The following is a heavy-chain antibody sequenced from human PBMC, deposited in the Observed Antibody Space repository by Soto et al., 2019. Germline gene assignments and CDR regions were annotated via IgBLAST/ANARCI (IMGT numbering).Heavy chain of an antibody. Sequence: PGGSLRLSCAASGFTFSSYSMNWVRQAPGKGLEWVSSISSSSSYIYYADSVKGRFTISRDNAKNSLYLQMNSLRAEDTAMYYCARAGRRVTIFGVDSIDYWGQGTLVTVSS. CDR1: GFTFSSYS. V-gene: IGHV3-21*01. D-gene: IGHD3-3*01. CDR2: ISSSSSYI. J-gene: IGHJ4*02. CDR3: ARAGRRVTIFGVDSIDY.